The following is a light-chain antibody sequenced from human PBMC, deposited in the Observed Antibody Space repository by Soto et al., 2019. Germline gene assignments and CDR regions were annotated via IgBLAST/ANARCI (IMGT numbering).Light chain of an antibody. V-gene: IGKV1-5*03. Sequence: DIQMTQSPSTLSASVGDRVTITCRSSQSVSRWLAWYKQKPGEAPKLLIYKASNLESGVSSRFIGSGSGTEFTLTISSLQPDDSATYYCQQYDVYSPWMFGQGTKVDIK. CDR3: QQYDVYSPWM. CDR1: QSVSRW. J-gene: IGKJ1*01. CDR2: KAS.